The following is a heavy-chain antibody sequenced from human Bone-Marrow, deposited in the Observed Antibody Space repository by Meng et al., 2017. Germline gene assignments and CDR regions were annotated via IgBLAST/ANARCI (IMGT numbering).Heavy chain of an antibody. D-gene: IGHD3-10*01. J-gene: IGHJ4*02. Sequence: GESLKISCAASGFTFSSYAMSWVRQAPGKGLEWGSAISGSGGSTYYADSVKGRFTISRDNSKNTLYLQMNSLRAEDTAVYYCAKVVRLLWFGVDYWGQGTLVTVSS. V-gene: IGHV3-23*01. CDR1: GFTFSSYA. CDR2: ISGSGGST. CDR3: AKVVRLLWFGVDY.